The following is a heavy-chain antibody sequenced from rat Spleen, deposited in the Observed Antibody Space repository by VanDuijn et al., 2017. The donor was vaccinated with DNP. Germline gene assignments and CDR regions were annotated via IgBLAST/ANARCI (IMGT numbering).Heavy chain of an antibody. Sequence: EVQLVESGGGVVQPGKSLKLSCVASGFTFNNYWMTWVRQVPGKGLEWVATITSTGGSTYYPDSVKGRFTISRDNAKNTLYLQMNSLRSEDTATYYCVRDIEGYWGQGVMVTVSS. CDR3: VRDIEGY. CDR2: ITSTGGST. CDR1: GFTFNNYW. V-gene: IGHV5-31*01. J-gene: IGHJ2*01. D-gene: IGHD1-11*01.